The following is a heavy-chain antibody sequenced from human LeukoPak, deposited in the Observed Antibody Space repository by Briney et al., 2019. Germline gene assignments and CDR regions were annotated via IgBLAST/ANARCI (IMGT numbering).Heavy chain of an antibody. CDR2: INWNGGST. CDR1: RFAFSSSW. D-gene: IGHD5-24*01. Sequence: GGSLRLSCAASRFAFSSSWILWVRQAPGRGLECVSGINWNGGSTGYADSVKGRFTISRDNAKNSLYLQMNSLRAEDTALYYCARTNGDGYNYSAFDIWGQGTMVTVSS. CDR3: ARTNGDGYNYSAFDI. V-gene: IGHV3-20*04. J-gene: IGHJ3*02.